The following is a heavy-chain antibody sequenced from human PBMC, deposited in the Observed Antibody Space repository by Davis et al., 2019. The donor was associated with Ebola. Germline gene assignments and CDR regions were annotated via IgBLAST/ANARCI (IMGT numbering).Heavy chain of an antibody. Sequence: ASVKVSCKASGYTFTSYGISWVRQAPGQGLEWMGWISAYNGNTNYAQKLQGRVTMTTDTSTSTAYKELRSLRSDDTAVYYCARDMGMVQEANWFDPWGQGTLVTVSS. J-gene: IGHJ5*02. CDR1: GYTFTSYG. V-gene: IGHV1-18*01. CDR3: ARDMGMVQEANWFDP. D-gene: IGHD3-10*01. CDR2: ISAYNGNT.